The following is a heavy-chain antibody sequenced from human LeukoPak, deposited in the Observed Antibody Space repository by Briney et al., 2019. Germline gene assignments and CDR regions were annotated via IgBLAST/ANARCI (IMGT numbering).Heavy chain of an antibody. D-gene: IGHD3-16*01. Sequence: GASVKVSCKASGYTFTGYYMHWVRQVPGQGLEWMGCINPNSGATNYAQKFQGRVTMTRDTSISTAYMELGGLRSDDTAVYYCASLRLIDYWGQGTLVTVSS. CDR1: GYTFTGYY. CDR2: INPNSGAT. V-gene: IGHV1-2*02. J-gene: IGHJ4*02. CDR3: ASLRLIDY.